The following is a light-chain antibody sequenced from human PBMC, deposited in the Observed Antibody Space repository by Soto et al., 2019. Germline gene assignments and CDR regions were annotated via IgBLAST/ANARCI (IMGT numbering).Light chain of an antibody. J-gene: IGKJ2*01. V-gene: IGKV3-20*01. Sequence: EIVLTQSPGTLSLSPGERATLSCRASQSVASSYLAWYQQKPGQAPRLLIYGASSRATGIPDRFSGSGSGTHFTLTISRLEPEDFAVYYCQQCGSSPNTFGQGTKLDIK. CDR3: QQCGSSPNT. CDR1: QSVASSY. CDR2: GAS.